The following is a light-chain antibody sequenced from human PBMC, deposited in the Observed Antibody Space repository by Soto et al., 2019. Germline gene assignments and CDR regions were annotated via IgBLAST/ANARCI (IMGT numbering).Light chain of an antibody. CDR2: GAS. CDR3: QQYGSSPYT. J-gene: IGKJ2*01. V-gene: IGKV3-20*01. CDR1: QSVSSSY. Sequence: EIVLTQSPGTLSLSPGERATLSCRASQSVSSSYLAWYQQKPGQAPRLLIYGASSRATGIPDRFSGSGSGKDFPLTISILEPEDFAVYYCQQYGSSPYTFGQGTKLEIK.